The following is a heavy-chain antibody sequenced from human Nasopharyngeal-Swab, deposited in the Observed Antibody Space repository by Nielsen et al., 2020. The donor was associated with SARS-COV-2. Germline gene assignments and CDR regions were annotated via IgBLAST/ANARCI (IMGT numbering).Heavy chain of an antibody. D-gene: IGHD3-3*01. CDR3: ARDDDFWSGYSNGVDV. J-gene: IGHJ6*02. V-gene: IGHV3-7*01. CDR1: GFTFSSYW. Sequence: GESLKISCAASGFTFSSYWMSWVRQAPGKGLEWVANIKQDGSEKYYVDSVKGRFTISRDNAKNSLYLQMNSLRAEDTAVYYCARDDDFWSGYSNGVDVWGQGTTVTVSS. CDR2: IKQDGSEK.